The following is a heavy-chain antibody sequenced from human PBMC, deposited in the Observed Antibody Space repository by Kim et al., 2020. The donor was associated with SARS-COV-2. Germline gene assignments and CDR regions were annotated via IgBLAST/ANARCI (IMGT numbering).Heavy chain of an antibody. V-gene: IGHV3-30*18. CDR2: ISYDGSNK. Sequence: GGSLRLSCAASGFTFSSYGMHWVRQAPGKGLEWVAVISYDGSNKYYADSVKGRFTISRDNSKNTLYLQMNSLRAEDTAVYYCAKSPSRYCSGGSCYFDYWGQGTLVTVSS. CDR1: GFTFSSYG. J-gene: IGHJ4*02. D-gene: IGHD2-15*01. CDR3: AKSPSRYCSGGSCYFDY.